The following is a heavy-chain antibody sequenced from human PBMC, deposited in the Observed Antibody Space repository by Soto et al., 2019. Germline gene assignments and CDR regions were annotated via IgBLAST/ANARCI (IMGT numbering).Heavy chain of an antibody. Sequence: GASVKVSCKASGGTFSSYAISWLRQAPGQALEWMGGIIPIFGTANYAQKCQGRVTITADKSTSTAYMELSSLRSEDTAVYYCARDPGIAAAGRGNWFDPWGQGTLVTVSP. D-gene: IGHD6-13*01. CDR1: GGTFSSYA. V-gene: IGHV1-69*06. CDR3: ARDPGIAAAGRGNWFDP. J-gene: IGHJ5*02. CDR2: IIPIFGTA.